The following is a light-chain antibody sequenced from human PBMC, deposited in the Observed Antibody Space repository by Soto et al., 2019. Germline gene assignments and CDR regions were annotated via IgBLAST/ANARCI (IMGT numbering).Light chain of an antibody. Sequence: DIQMTQSPSSLSASVGDRVTITCRASQGIRNYLAWYQQKPGKVPKLLIYAAYTLHSGVPYRFSGSGSGTDFTLTISSLQPEDVATYYCQKDYIALTFGPVTKVYIK. J-gene: IGKJ3*01. CDR2: AAY. CDR3: QKDYIALT. CDR1: QGIRNY. V-gene: IGKV1-27*01.